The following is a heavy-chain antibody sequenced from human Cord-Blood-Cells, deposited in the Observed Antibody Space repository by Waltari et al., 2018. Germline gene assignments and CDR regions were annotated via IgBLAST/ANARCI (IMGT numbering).Heavy chain of an antibody. CDR2: INHGGRT. Sequence: QVQLQQWGAGLLKPSETLSLTCAVYGGSFSGYYWSWIRQPPGKGLEWIGEINHGGRTNYNPSLKSRVTISVDTSKNQFSLKLSSVTAADTAVYYCARSLQNIAAAGSFDYWGQGTLVTVSS. CDR1: GGSFSGYY. D-gene: IGHD6-13*01. CDR3: ARSLQNIAAAGSFDY. J-gene: IGHJ4*02. V-gene: IGHV4-34*01.